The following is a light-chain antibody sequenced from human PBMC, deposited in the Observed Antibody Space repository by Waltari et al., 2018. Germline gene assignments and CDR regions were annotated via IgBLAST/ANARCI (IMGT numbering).Light chain of an antibody. Sequence: QSALTQPASVSGSPGQASLIPCPRTRSDVGDYNYVSWYQQHPGKAPKLMIYEVTHRPAGVSNRFSGSKSGNTASLTISGLQAEDEADYYCSSYTSTSTVLFGGGTKLTVL. CDR3: SSYTSTSTVL. CDR2: EVT. J-gene: IGLJ2*01. V-gene: IGLV2-14*01. CDR1: RSDVGDYNY.